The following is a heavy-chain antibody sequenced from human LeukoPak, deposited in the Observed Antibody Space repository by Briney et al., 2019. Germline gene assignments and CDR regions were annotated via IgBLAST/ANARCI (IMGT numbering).Heavy chain of an antibody. V-gene: IGHV4-39*01. CDR1: GGSISSSSYY. Sequence: PSETLSLTCTVSGGSISSSSYYWGWIRQPPGKGLEWIGSIYYSVSTYYNPSLKSRVTISVDTSKNQFSLKLSSVTAADTAVYYCARHHSSGWATFDYWGQGTLVTVSS. J-gene: IGHJ4*02. D-gene: IGHD6-19*01. CDR2: IYYSVST. CDR3: ARHHSSGWATFDY.